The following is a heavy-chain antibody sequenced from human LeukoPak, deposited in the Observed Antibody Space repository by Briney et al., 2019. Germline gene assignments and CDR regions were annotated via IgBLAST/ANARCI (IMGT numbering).Heavy chain of an antibody. Sequence: PGRSLRLSCAASGFTFDDYAMHWVRQAPGKGLEWVSGISWNSGSIGYADSVKGRFTISRDNAKNSLYLQMNSLRAEDMALYYCAKDLGYGYFDLWGRGTLVTVSS. J-gene: IGHJ2*01. CDR2: ISWNSGSI. CDR3: AKDLGYGYFDL. V-gene: IGHV3-9*03. D-gene: IGHD1-26*01. CDR1: GFTFDDYA.